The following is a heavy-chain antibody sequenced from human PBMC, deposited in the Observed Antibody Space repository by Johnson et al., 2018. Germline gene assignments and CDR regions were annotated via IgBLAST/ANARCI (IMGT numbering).Heavy chain of an antibody. V-gene: IGHV3-23*04. CDR1: GFTFSSYA. CDR3: AKDRKYCSGGSCFGLYYSGMDV. CDR2: ISGSGAAT. D-gene: IGHD2-15*01. J-gene: IGHJ6*02. Sequence: EVQLVESGGGLAQPGGSLRLSCAASGFTFSSYAMSWVRQAPGKGLEWVSAISGSGAATYYADSVKGRFTISRDNSKNTLFLQMNSLRAEDTAIYYCAKDRKYCSGGSCFGLYYSGMDVWGQGTTVTVSS.